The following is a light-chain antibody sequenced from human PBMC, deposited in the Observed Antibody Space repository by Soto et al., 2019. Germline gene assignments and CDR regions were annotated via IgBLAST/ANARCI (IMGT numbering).Light chain of an antibody. Sequence: EMVMTQSPATLSVSPGERGSLSCRASQSVNSNLAWYQQKPGQAPRLLIDGASTRATGIPARFSGSGSGTEFTLTISSLQSEDFAVYYCQQYNNWPYTFGQGTRLEI. CDR2: GAS. CDR1: QSVNSN. CDR3: QQYNNWPYT. V-gene: IGKV3D-15*01. J-gene: IGKJ5*01.